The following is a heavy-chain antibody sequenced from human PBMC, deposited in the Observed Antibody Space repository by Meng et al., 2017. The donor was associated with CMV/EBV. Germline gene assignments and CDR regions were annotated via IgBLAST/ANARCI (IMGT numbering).Heavy chain of an antibody. CDR3: PRIGTGLASRHDN. J-gene: IGHJ4*02. CDR2: INSDGSIT. CDR1: GFTFDNFW. V-gene: IGHV3-74*01. Sequence: GASLKISCVASGFTFDNFWMHWFRQAPGKGPVWVSVINSDGSITNYADSVKGRFTITSDNAKNTVHLQMNSRTAENSALYYWPRIGTGLASRHDNWGQGTLVTVSS. D-gene: IGHD3/OR15-3a*01.